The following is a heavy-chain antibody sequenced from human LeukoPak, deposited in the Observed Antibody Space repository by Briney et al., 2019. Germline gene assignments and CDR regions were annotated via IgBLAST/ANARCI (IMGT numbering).Heavy chain of an antibody. V-gene: IGHV4-30-2*01. D-gene: IGHD3-10*01. CDR3: ARDRNYYGSGDAFDI. CDR1: GGSISSGGYS. Sequence: SETLSLTCAVSGGSISSGGYSWSWIRQPPGKGLEWIGYIYHSGSTYYSPSLKSRVTISVDRSKNQFSLKLSSVTAADTAVYYCARDRNYYGSGDAFDIWGQGTKVTVSS. J-gene: IGHJ3*02. CDR2: IYHSGST.